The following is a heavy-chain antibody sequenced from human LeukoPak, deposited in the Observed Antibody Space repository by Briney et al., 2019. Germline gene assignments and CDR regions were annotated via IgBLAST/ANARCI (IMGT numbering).Heavy chain of an antibody. Sequence: EASVKVSCKASGYXFTGYYIHWVRQAPGQGLEWLGWINPNIGVTDYAQKFQGRVTMTRDTSISTAYMELSSLTSDDTAVYYCANSLGYYFDYWGQGTLVTVSS. CDR2: INPNIGVT. CDR3: ANSLGYYFDY. D-gene: IGHD5-18*01. V-gene: IGHV1-2*02. J-gene: IGHJ4*02. CDR1: GYXFTGYY.